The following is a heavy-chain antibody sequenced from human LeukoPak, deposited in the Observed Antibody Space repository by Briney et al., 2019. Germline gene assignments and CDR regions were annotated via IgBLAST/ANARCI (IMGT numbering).Heavy chain of an antibody. CDR2: IRSDGTST. CDR1: GFTFSNYW. D-gene: IGHD2-21*02. J-gene: IGHJ1*01. V-gene: IGHV3-74*01. Sequence: QPGGSLRLSCAASGFTFSNYWMHWVRQGPGKGLVWVSRIRSDGTSTSYADSVKGRFTISRDNAKNTLYLQMSSLRAEDTAVYYCARGGDPVKYDAEYFQYWGQGTLVTVSS. CDR3: ARGGDPVKYDAEYFQY.